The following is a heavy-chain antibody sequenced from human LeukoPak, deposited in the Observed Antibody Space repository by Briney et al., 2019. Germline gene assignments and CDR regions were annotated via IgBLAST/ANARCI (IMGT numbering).Heavy chain of an antibody. CDR2: IYYSGST. Sequence: SETLSLTCSVFGGSISSSSYYWGWIRQHPGEGLEWIGYIYYSGSTYYNPSLKSRVTISVDTSKNQFSLKLSSVTAADTAVYYCARESYAFDIWGQGTMVTVSS. V-gene: IGHV4-31*03. CDR1: GGSISSSSYY. CDR3: ARESYAFDI. J-gene: IGHJ3*02.